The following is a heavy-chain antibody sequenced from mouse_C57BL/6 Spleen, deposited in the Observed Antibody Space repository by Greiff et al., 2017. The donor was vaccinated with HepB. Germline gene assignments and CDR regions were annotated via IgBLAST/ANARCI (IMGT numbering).Heavy chain of an antibody. D-gene: IGHD4-1*01. CDR3: ARNPLTGTGYAMDY. CDR1: GFSLTSYA. J-gene: IGHJ4*01. V-gene: IGHV2-9-1*01. Sequence: QVQLQQSGPGLVAPSQSLSITCTVSGFSLTSYAISWVRQPPGKGLEWLGVIWTGGGTNYNSALKSRLSISKDNSKSQVFLKMNSLQTDDTARYYCARNPLTGTGYAMDYWGQGTSVTVSS. CDR2: IWTGGGT.